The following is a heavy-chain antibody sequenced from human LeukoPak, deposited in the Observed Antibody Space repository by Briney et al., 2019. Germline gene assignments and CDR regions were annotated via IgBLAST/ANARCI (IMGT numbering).Heavy chain of an antibody. J-gene: IGHJ4*02. V-gene: IGHV4-61*02. CDR3: ARGVIAAGGNDFDY. CDR2: IYTSGST. D-gene: IGHD6-13*01. CDR1: GGFISSGSYY. Sequence: SQTLSLTCTVSGGFISSGSYYWNWIRQPAGKGLEWIGRIYTSGSTNYNPSLKSRVTVSVDTSKNQFSLKVISVTAADTAVYYCARGVIAAGGNDFDYWGQGTLVTVSS.